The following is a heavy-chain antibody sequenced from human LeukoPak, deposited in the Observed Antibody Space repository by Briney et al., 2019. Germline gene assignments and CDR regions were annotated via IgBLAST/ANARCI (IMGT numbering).Heavy chain of an antibody. CDR3: ARIDFGGYYTADY. CDR1: GFTFSSYS. V-gene: IGHV3-21*01. Sequence: GGSLRLSCAASGFTFSSYSMNWVRQAPGKGLEWVSSISSSSSYIYYADSVKGRFTISRDNAKNSLYLQMNSLRAEDTAVYYCARIDFGGYYTADYWGQGTLVTVSS. D-gene: IGHD3-3*01. J-gene: IGHJ4*02. CDR2: ISSSSSYI.